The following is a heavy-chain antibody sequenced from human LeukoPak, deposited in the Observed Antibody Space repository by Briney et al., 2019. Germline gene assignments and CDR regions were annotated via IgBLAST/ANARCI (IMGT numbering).Heavy chain of an antibody. CDR1: GGSISSSSYY. J-gene: IGHJ6*02. CDR2: IYYSGST. V-gene: IGHV4-39*01. CDR3: ARMDSSSWYGDYYYGMDV. D-gene: IGHD6-13*01. Sequence: SETLSLTCTVSGGSISSSSYYWGWIRQPPGKGLEWIGSIYYSGSTYYNPSPKSRVTISVDTSKNQFSLKLSSVTAADTAVYYCARMDSSSWYGDYYYGMDVWGQGTTVTVSS.